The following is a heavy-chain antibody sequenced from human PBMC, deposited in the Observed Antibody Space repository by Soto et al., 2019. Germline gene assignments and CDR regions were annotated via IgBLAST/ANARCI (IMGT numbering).Heavy chain of an antibody. J-gene: IGHJ4*02. CDR3: AKEPPTPTTIFGVAPCVH. CDR2: ISGSGGST. CDR1: GFTFSSYA. Sequence: EVQLLESGGGLVQPGGSLRLSCAASGFTFSSYAMSWVRQAPGKGLEWVSAISGSGGSTYYADSVKGRFTISRDNAKNPKYLQIQRLEAEDTAVDYCAKEPPTPTTIFGVAPCVHWGQGTQVIVSS. V-gene: IGHV3-23*01. D-gene: IGHD3-3*01.